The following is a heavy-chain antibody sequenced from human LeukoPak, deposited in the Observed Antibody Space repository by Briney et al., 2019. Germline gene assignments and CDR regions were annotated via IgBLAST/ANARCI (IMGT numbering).Heavy chain of an antibody. J-gene: IGHJ4*02. Sequence: GASVKVSCKASGYTFTGYYMHWVRQAPGQGLEWMGWINPNSGGTNYAQKFQGRVTMTRDTSISTAYMELSRLRSDDTAVYYCAREDPLIGAAAGPDYWGQGTLVTVSP. V-gene: IGHV1-2*02. CDR3: AREDPLIGAAAGPDY. CDR2: INPNSGGT. CDR1: GYTFTGYY. D-gene: IGHD6-13*01.